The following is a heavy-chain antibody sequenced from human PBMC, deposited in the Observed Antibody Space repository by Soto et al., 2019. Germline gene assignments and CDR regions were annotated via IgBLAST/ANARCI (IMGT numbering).Heavy chain of an antibody. V-gene: IGHV3-20*04. D-gene: IGHD3-16*01. CDR2: INWIGGST. CDR1: GFIFGAHA. Sequence: GGSLRLSCAASGFIFGAHAMSWVRQTPGKGLEWVSAINWIGGSTNYADSMKGRFTISRDNAKNSLYLQMSSLRAEDTALYYCARHGGTPDLYFDYWGQGT. J-gene: IGHJ4*02. CDR3: ARHGGTPDLYFDY.